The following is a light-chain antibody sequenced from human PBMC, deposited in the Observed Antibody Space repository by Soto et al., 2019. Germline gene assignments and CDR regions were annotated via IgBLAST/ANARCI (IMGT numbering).Light chain of an antibody. CDR3: QQYHNYSHN. V-gene: IGKV1-5*01. Sequence: DIQMTQSPSTLSASVGDRVTITCRATQTVGSWLAWYQQKPGKAPKLLIYDASSLQSGVPSRFSGSGSGTELPLTIIGLQPDDFATYYCQQYHNYSHNFGQGTKVEIK. J-gene: IGKJ1*01. CDR1: QTVGSW. CDR2: DAS.